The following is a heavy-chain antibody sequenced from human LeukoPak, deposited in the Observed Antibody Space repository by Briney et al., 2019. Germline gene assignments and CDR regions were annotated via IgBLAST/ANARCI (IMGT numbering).Heavy chain of an antibody. CDR3: ARDGYYYDSSGYQNYYFDY. CDR1: GGSFSGYY. Sequence: SETLSLTCAVYGGSFSGYYWSWIRQPPGKGLEWIGEINHSGSTNYNPSLKSRVTISVDTSKNQFSLKLSSVTAADTAVYYCARDGYYYDSSGYQNYYFDYWGQGTLVTVSS. V-gene: IGHV4-34*01. J-gene: IGHJ4*02. CDR2: INHSGST. D-gene: IGHD3-22*01.